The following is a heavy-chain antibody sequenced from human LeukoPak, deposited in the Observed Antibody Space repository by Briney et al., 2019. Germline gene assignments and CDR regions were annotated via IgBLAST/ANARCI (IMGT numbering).Heavy chain of an antibody. CDR3: ARGPYIAVAGPRAFDI. D-gene: IGHD6-19*01. V-gene: IGHV1-2*02. CDR2: INPNSGGT. Sequence: ASVKVSCKASGYTFTGYYMHWVRQAPGRGLEWMGWINPNSGGTNYAQKFQGRVTMTRDTSISTAYMELSRLRSDDTAVYYCARGPYIAVAGPRAFDIWGQGTMVTVSS. CDR1: GYTFTGYY. J-gene: IGHJ3*02.